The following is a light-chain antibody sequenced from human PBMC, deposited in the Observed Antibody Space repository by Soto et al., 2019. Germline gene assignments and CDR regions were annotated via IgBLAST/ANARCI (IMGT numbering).Light chain of an antibody. CDR1: QGIRTD. CDR3: LQDDSYIQS. CDR2: AAS. V-gene: IGKV1-6*01. Sequence: AIQMTQSPSSLSASVGDRVTISCRASQGIRTDLSWYQQKPGKAPKVLIYAASTLQSGVPSRFSGSGSGTDFTLTISSLQPEDFATYYCLQDDSYIQSFGQGTKVEIK. J-gene: IGKJ1*01.